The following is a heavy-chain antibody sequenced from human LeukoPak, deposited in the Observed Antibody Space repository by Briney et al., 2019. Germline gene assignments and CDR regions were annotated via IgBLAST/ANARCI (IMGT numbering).Heavy chain of an antibody. CDR3: ARVTGYTIEDYFDY. D-gene: IGHD3-9*01. V-gene: IGHV4-59*01. CDR2: IYYSGST. Sequence: SETLSLTCTVSGGSISSYYWSWIRQPPGKGLEWIGYIYYSGSTNYSPSLTSRVTISVKTSKNQCSLKLRSVTAADTAVYYCARVTGYTIEDYFDYWGQGTLVTVSS. CDR1: GGSISSYY. J-gene: IGHJ4*02.